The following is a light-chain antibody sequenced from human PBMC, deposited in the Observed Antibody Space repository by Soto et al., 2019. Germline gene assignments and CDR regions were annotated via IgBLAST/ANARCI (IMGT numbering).Light chain of an antibody. J-gene: IGKJ2*01. CDR3: QQYDDSDRYI. CDR1: QSVNTRY. CDR2: ATS. V-gene: IGKV3-20*01. Sequence: EIVLTQSPGTLSLSPGERATLSCRASQSVNTRYSAWYQQRPGQAPKLLIYATSSRATGIPDRFSGSGSGTNFTLTISRLVPEAFAVYYCQQYDDSDRYIFGQGTNLEIK.